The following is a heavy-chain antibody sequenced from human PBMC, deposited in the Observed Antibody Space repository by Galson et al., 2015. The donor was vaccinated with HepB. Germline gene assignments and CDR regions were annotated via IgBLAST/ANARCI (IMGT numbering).Heavy chain of an antibody. V-gene: IGHV1-18*01. CDR1: GYTFTSYG. CDR3: AGGSVTTPREDYYYYGMDV. Sequence: SVKVSCKASGYTFTSYGISWVRQAPGQGLEWMGWISAYNGNTNYAQKLQGRVTMTTDTSTSTAYMELRSLRSDDTAVYYCAGGSVTTPREDYYYYGMDVWGQGTTVTVSS. D-gene: IGHD4-17*01. J-gene: IGHJ6*02. CDR2: ISAYNGNT.